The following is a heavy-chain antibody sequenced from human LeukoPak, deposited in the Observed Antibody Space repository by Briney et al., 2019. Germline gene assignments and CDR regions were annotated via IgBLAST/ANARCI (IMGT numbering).Heavy chain of an antibody. J-gene: IGHJ4*02. CDR3: ARESEYSYGGWSPTNLGY. D-gene: IGHD5-18*01. Sequence: SETLSLTCTVSGGSISSHYWSWIRQPPGKGLEWIGYIYYSGSTNYNPSLKSRVTISVDTSKNQFSLKLSSVTAADTAVYYCARESEYSYGGWSPTNLGYWGQGTLVTVSS. CDR1: GGSISSHY. CDR2: IYYSGST. V-gene: IGHV4-59*11.